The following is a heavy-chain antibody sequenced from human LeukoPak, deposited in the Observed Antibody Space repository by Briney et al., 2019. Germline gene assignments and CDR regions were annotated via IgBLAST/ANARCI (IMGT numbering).Heavy chain of an antibody. D-gene: IGHD3-10*01. J-gene: IGHJ4*02. V-gene: IGHV3-23*01. CDR1: GFDFSSHG. Sequence: GGSLRLSCAASGFDFSSHGMSWVRQAPGKGLEWVSTINYNGGRTYYADSVKGRFSVSRDNSKNTLYLQMNSLRVEDTAVYYCAKGGRGSWAGNTGDWGQGTLVSVSS. CDR2: INYNGGRT. CDR3: AKGGRGSWAGNTGD.